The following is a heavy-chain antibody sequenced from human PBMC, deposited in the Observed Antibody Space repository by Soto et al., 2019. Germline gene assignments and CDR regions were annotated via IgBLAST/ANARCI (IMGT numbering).Heavy chain of an antibody. CDR1: GYTFTSYG. CDR3: ARDIAAGTPPANWFDP. Sequence: QVQLVQSGAEVKKPGASVKVSCKASGYTFTSYGISWVRQAPGQGLEWMGWISAYNGNTNYAQKLQGRVTMTTDTSTSTAYMELRSLRSDDTAVYYCARDIAAGTPPANWFDPWGQGALVTVSS. V-gene: IGHV1-18*01. D-gene: IGHD6-13*01. J-gene: IGHJ5*02. CDR2: ISAYNGNT.